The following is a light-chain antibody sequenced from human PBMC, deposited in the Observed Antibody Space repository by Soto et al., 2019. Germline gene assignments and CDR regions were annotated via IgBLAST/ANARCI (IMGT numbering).Light chain of an antibody. J-gene: IGKJ1*01. CDR2: DAS. Sequence: AIQLTQSPSSLSASLGDRATIPCRASQGIGSYLAWYQQKPGEAPKLLIYDASSLESGVPSRFSGSGSGTEFTLTISSLQPDDFATYYCQQYNSYPWSFGQGTEVDIK. CDR3: QQYNSYPWS. CDR1: QGIGSY. V-gene: IGKV1-13*02.